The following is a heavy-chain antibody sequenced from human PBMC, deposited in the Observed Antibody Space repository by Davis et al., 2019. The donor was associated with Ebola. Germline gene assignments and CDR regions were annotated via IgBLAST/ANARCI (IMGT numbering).Heavy chain of an antibody. CDR3: AREAGDTKRIYDS. J-gene: IGHJ5*01. V-gene: IGHV1-18*01. CDR1: SYTFTSYG. CDR2: ISAYNGNT. Sequence: ASVKVSCKASSYTFTSYGISWVRQAPGQGLEWMGWISAYNGNTNYAQKLPGRVTMTTDTSRSTDYMELRSLRSDDTAVYYCAREAGDTKRIYDSWGQGTLVTVSS. D-gene: IGHD1-26*01.